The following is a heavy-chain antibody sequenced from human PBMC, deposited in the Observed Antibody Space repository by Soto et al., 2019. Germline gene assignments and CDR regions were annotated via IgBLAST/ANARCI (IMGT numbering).Heavy chain of an antibody. D-gene: IGHD4-17*01. CDR2: ISGSGGTT. J-gene: IGHJ3*02. CDR3: ENATATVNLKDAFDI. V-gene: IGHV3-23*01. Sequence: EVQVLESGGGLVQPGGSLRLSCAASGFTFISYGMSWVRQAPGKGLEWVSGISGSGGTTYYADSVKGRFTISSDNSNNTLYLQMNSLRAENTAVYYCENATATVNLKDAFDIWGQGTMVPVSS. CDR1: GFTFISYG.